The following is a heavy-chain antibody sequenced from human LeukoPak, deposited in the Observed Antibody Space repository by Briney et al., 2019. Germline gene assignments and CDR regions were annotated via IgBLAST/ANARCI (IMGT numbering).Heavy chain of an antibody. J-gene: IGHJ4*02. D-gene: IGHD3-10*01. V-gene: IGHV3-21*06. CDR2: ISGSSDDI. CDR3: ARAGFTFSDYFGSFFDY. Sequence: ETLSLTCAVYGGSFSGYYWSWIRQPPGKGPEWVSSISGSSDDIYYADSVKGRFTVSRDNSKNSLYLQMNSLRAEDTAVYYCARAGFTFSDYFGSFFDYWGQGTLVTVSS. CDR1: GGSFSGYY.